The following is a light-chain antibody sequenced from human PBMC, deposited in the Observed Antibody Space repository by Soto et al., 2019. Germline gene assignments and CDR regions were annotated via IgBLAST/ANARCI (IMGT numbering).Light chain of an antibody. CDR1: SSNIGRNT. CDR3: AAWDDTSSFV. Sequence: QSVLTQPPSASGTPGQRVIISCSGGSSNIGRNTVNWYQHLPGTAPRLLIYTNYQRPSGVPDRFSGSKFGTSASLAISGLQSEDEADYYCAAWDDTSSFVFGTGTKVTVL. J-gene: IGLJ1*01. CDR2: TNY. V-gene: IGLV1-44*01.